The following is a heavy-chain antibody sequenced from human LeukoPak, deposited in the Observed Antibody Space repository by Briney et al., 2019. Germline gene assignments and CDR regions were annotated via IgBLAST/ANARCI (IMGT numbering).Heavy chain of an antibody. J-gene: IGHJ4*02. Sequence: TETLSLTCAVSGYSISSGYYWGWIRQPPGKGLEWIGSIYHSGSTYYNPSLKSRVTISVDTSKNQFSLKLSSVTAADTAVYYCARSRPDYGGNSGDFDYWGQGTLVTVSS. CDR3: ARSRPDYGGNSGDFDY. V-gene: IGHV4-38-2*01. CDR2: IYHSGST. CDR1: GYSISSGYY. D-gene: IGHD4-23*01.